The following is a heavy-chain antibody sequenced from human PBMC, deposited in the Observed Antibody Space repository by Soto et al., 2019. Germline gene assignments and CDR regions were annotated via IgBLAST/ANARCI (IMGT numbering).Heavy chain of an antibody. CDR1: GYTLTSSG. J-gene: IGHJ4*02. V-gene: IGHV1-18*04. D-gene: IGHD3-22*01. CDR2: ISAYNGNT. CDR3: VCSSGYYPGDLDY. Sequence: GGLVKGSCKGSGYTLTSSGICWVRQAPGQGLEWMGWISAYNGNTNYAQKLQGRVTMTTDTSTSTAYMELRSLRSDDTAVYYCVCSSGYYPGDLDYWGQGTLVTVSS.